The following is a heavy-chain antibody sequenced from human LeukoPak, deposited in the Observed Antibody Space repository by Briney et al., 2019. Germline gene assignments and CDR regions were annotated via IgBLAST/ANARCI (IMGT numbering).Heavy chain of an antibody. V-gene: IGHV1-69*02. CDR1: GGTFSSYT. D-gene: IGHD3-9*01. J-gene: IGHJ4*02. CDR3: ASMFHWLYYFDY. CDR2: IIPILGIA. Sequence: SVKVSCKASGGTFSSYTISWVRQAPGQGLEWMGRIIPILGIANYAQKFQGRVTITADKSTSTAYMELSSLRSEDTAVYYCASMFHWLYYFDYWGQGTLVTVSS.